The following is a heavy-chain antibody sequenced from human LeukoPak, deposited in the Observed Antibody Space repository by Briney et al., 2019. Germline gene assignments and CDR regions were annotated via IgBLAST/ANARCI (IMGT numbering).Heavy chain of an antibody. V-gene: IGHV3-21*01. Sequence: GGSLRLSCAASGFTFSSYSMNWVRQAPGQGLEWVSSISSSSSYIYYADSVKGRFTISRDNAKNSLYLQMNSLRAEDTAVYYCVTSGDYYDSSGYSRLFDYWGQGTLVTVSS. D-gene: IGHD3-22*01. J-gene: IGHJ4*02. CDR3: VTSGDYYDSSGYSRLFDY. CDR2: ISSSSSYI. CDR1: GFTFSSYS.